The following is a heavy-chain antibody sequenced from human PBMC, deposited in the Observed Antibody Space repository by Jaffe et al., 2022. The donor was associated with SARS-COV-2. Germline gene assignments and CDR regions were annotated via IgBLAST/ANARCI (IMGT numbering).Heavy chain of an antibody. J-gene: IGHJ5*02. Sequence: QVQLQQSGPGLVKPSQTLSLTCAISGDSVSSNSAAWNWIRQSPSRGLEWLGRTYYRSKWYNDYAVSVKSRITINPDTSKNQFSLQLNSVTPEDTAVYYCARDLVSGPSSGPYRPFDPWGQGTLVTVSS. CDR3: ARDLVSGPSSGPYRPFDP. CDR1: GDSVSSNSAA. D-gene: IGHD6-19*01. V-gene: IGHV6-1*01. CDR2: TYYRSKWYN.